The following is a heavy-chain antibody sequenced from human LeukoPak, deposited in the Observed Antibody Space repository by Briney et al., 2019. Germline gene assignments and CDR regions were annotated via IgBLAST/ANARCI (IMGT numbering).Heavy chain of an antibody. CDR2: ISGSGGST. D-gene: IGHD1-26*01. J-gene: IGHJ4*02. CDR1: GFTFSSYD. Sequence: PGGSLRLSCAASGFTFSSYDMSWVRQAPGKGLGWVSAISGSGGSTYYADSVKGRFTISRDNSKNTLYLQMNNLRAEDTAVYYCAKDTYSGSYYDYWGQGTLVTVSS. CDR3: AKDTYSGSYYDY. V-gene: IGHV3-23*01.